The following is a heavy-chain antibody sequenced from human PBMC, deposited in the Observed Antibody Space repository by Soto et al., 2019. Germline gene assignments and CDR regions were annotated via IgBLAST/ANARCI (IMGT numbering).Heavy chain of an antibody. J-gene: IGHJ4*02. CDR3: TRDGMTTGDT. Sequence: SETLSLTCLVSGVSVSSYTWIWVRQPANKGLEWIGRVFSGVSATYSPSLKSRVRISMDTPENRISLKLDSVTAADAGVYYCTRDGMTTGDTWGPGTLVTVSS. CDR2: VFSGVSA. D-gene: IGHD2-21*02. V-gene: IGHV4-4*07. CDR1: GVSVSSYT.